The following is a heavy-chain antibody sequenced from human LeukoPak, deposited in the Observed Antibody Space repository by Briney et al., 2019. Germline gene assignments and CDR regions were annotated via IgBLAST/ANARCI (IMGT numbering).Heavy chain of an antibody. D-gene: IGHD3-22*01. Sequence: GGSLRLSCAASGFTFSSYAMSWVRQAPGKGLEWVSAISGSAGSTYYADSVKGRFTISRDNSKNTLYLQMNSLRAEDTAVYYCAKDQGPYYYDSSGYYQGAFDIWGQGTMVTVSS. V-gene: IGHV3-23*01. CDR1: GFTFSSYA. CDR3: AKDQGPYYYDSSGYYQGAFDI. J-gene: IGHJ3*02. CDR2: ISGSAGST.